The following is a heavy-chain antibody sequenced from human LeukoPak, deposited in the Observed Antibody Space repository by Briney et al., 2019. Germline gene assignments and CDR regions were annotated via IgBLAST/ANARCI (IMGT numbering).Heavy chain of an antibody. CDR2: ISRSSSTI. J-gene: IGHJ4*02. D-gene: IGHD6-6*01. V-gene: IGHV3-48*01. CDR1: GFTFSSYS. Sequence: PGGSLRLSCAASGFTFSSYSMNWVRQAPGKGLEWVSYISRSSSTIYYADSVKGRFTISRDNAKNSLYLQMNSLRADDTAVYYCAKDPTSSSALDYWGQGTLVTVSS. CDR3: AKDPTSSSALDY.